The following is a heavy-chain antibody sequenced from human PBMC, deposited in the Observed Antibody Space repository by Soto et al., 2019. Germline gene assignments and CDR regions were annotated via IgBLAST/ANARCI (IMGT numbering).Heavy chain of an antibody. Sequence: ASVKVSCKASDYTFTAYYLHWVRQAPGQGLEWVGWINPNTGGTDYAQKFQGRVTMTRDTSISTAYMELTRLRSDDTAVYYCATGSYSILGGYYYYYGMDVWGQGTTVTVSS. D-gene: IGHD4-4*01. CDR3: ATGSYSILGGYYYYYGMDV. CDR1: DYTFTAYY. J-gene: IGHJ6*02. CDR2: INPNTGGT. V-gene: IGHV1-2*02.